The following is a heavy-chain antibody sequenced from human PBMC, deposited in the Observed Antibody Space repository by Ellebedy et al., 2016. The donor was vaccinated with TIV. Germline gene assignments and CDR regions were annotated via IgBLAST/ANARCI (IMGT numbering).Heavy chain of an antibody. CDR1: GGSISSSSYY. J-gene: IGHJ4*02. Sequence: SETLSLTCTVPGGSISSSSYYWGWIRQPPGKGLEWIGSIYYSGSTYYNPSLKSRVTISVDTSKNQFSLKLSSVTAADTAVYYCARRRLVAATDEYYFDYWGQGTLVTVSS. D-gene: IGHD2-15*01. V-gene: IGHV4-39*01. CDR2: IYYSGST. CDR3: ARRRLVAATDEYYFDY.